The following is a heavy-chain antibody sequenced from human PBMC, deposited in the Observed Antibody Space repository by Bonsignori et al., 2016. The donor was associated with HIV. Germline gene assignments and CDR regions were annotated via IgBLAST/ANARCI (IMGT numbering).Heavy chain of an antibody. D-gene: IGHD3-9*01. CDR2: ISGSGGST. V-gene: IGHV3-23*01. CDR3: AKEDYDTLRPYYYYYMDV. CDR1: GFTFSSYA. Sequence: GESLKISCAASGFTFSSYAMSWVRQAPGKGLEWVSAISGSGGSTYYADSVKGRFTISRDNSKNTLYLQMNSLRAEDTAVYYCAKEDYDTLRPYYYYYMDVWGKGTTVTVSS. J-gene: IGHJ6*03.